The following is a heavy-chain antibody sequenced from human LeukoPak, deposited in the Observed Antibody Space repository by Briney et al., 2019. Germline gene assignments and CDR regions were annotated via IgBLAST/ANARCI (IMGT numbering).Heavy chain of an antibody. Sequence: GGSLRLSCAASGFTFSSYWMSWVRQAPGKGLEWVANIKQDGSEKYYVDSVKGRFTISRDNAKNSLYLQMNSLRAEDTAVYYCARAGITMIRGVIGGFDYWGQGNLVTVSS. V-gene: IGHV3-7*01. J-gene: IGHJ4*02. CDR2: IKQDGSEK. D-gene: IGHD3-10*01. CDR3: ARAGITMIRGVIGGFDY. CDR1: GFTFSSYW.